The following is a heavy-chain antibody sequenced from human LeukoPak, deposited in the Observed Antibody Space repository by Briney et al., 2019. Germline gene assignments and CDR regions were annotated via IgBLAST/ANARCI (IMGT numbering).Heavy chain of an antibody. CDR3: TRGAEPGCVAPYYMDV. CDR2: IRSKAYGGTT. V-gene: IGHV3-49*03. D-gene: IGHD6-19*01. Sequence: GGSLRLSCTASGFTFGDYAMSWFRQAPGKGLEWVGFIRSKAYGGTTEYAASVKGRFTISRDDSKSIAYLQMNSLKTEDTGVYYCTRGAEPGCVAPYYMDVWGKGTTVTVSS. CDR1: GFTFGDYA. J-gene: IGHJ6*03.